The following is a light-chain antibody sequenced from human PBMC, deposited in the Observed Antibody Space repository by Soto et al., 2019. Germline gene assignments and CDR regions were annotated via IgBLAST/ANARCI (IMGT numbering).Light chain of an antibody. CDR1: QSISVW. CDR2: KAS. CDR3: QQYNSYSPT. Sequence: DIQMTQSPSTLSASVGERVTITCRASQSISVWLAWYQQKAGKAPNXLIYKASRLESGVPSRFSAIGSETEGTLNIRGLQPGDAATYYGQQYNSYSPTFGQGTKVDIK. J-gene: IGKJ1*01. V-gene: IGKV1-5*03.